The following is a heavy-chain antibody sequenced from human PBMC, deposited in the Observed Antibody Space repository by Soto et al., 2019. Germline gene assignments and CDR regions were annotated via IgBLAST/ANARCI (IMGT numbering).Heavy chain of an antibody. J-gene: IGHJ6*03. V-gene: IGHV4-59*08. CDR2: IYYRGST. D-gene: IGHD1-1*01. Sequence: QVQLQESGPGLVKPSETLSLTCTVSCGSISSYYWSWIRQPPGNGLEWIGYIYYRGSTNYNPTLKSRVTISVDTSKYQFSLKLSSVTAADTAVYYCARRGTTGTTDYYYYMDVWGKGTTVTVSS. CDR3: ARRGTTGTTDYYYYMDV. CDR1: CGSISSYY.